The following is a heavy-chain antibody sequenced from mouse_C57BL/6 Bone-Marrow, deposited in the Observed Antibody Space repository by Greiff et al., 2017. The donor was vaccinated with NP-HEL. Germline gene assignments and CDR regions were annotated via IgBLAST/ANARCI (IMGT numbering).Heavy chain of an antibody. D-gene: IGHD1-1*01. CDR3: ARSSYYGSSWAMEY. Sequence: VQLQQPGAELVKPGASVKLSCKASGYTFTSYWMQWVKQRPGQGLEWIGEIDPSDSYTNYNQKFTGKATLTVDTSSSTAYMQLSSLTSEDSAVYYCARSSYYGSSWAMEYWGEGTSVTVSS. J-gene: IGHJ4*01. CDR1: GYTFTSYW. V-gene: IGHV1-50*01. CDR2: IDPSDSYT.